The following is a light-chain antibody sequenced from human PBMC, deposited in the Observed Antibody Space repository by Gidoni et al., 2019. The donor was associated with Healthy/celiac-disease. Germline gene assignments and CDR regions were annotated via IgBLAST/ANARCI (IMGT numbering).Light chain of an antibody. CDR2: AAS. Sequence: DIQMTPSPSSLSASVGDRVTITCRASQSISSYLNWYQQKPGKAPKLLIYAASSLQSGVPSRFSGRGSGTDVTLTSSSLQPEDFATYYCQQSYSTPCSFGQGTKLEIK. CDR3: QQSYSTPCS. J-gene: IGKJ2*04. V-gene: IGKV1-39*01. CDR1: QSISSY.